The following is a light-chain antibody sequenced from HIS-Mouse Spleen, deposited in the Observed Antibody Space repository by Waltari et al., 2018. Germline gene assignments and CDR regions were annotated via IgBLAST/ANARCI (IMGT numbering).Light chain of an antibody. CDR3: MQSLQTPIT. J-gene: IGKJ5*01. V-gene: IGKV2-28*01. Sequence: DIVMTQSPLSLPVTPGEPASISFRSSQSLLHSNGYNYLDWYLQKPGHSPQLLIYLGSKRDSGVPDRFSGSGSGTDFTLKISRVEAEYVGVYYCMQSLQTPITCGQGTRLEIK. CDR1: QSLLHSNGYNY. CDR2: LGS.